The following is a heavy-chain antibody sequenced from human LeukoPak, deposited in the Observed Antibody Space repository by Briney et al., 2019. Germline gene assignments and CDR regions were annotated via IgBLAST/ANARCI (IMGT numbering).Heavy chain of an antibody. D-gene: IGHD3-22*01. CDR3: ARVPPRRYYYDSSSYYDLVY. CDR2: ISAYNGNT. Sequence: GASVKVSCKASGYTFTSYGISWVRQAPGQGLEWMGWISAYNGNTNYAQKLQGRVTMTTDTSTSTAYMELRSLRSDDTAVYYCARVPPRRYYYDSSSYYDLVYWGQGTLVTVSS. J-gene: IGHJ4*02. V-gene: IGHV1-18*01. CDR1: GYTFTSYG.